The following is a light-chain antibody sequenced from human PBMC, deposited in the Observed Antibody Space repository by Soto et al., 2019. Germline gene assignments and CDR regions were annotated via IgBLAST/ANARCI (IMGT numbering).Light chain of an antibody. CDR3: GSHARSATFV. J-gene: IGLJ2*01. CDR2: EVT. V-gene: IGLV2-8*01. CDR1: STDVGAYNY. Sequence: QSALTQPPSASGSPGQSVTISCTGTSTDVGAYNYVSWYQQHPGKAPKLIIYEVTKRPSGVPDRFSGSKSGNTASLTVSGLQAEDEAGYYCGSHARSATFVFGGGTKLTVL.